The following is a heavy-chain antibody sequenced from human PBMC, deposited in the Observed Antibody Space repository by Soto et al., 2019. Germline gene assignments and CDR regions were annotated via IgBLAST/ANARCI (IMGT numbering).Heavy chain of an antibody. CDR2: MYYSGST. CDR1: GASISSYY. CDR3: ARFEREWLFSTCYYYMDV. V-gene: IGHV4-59*13. Sequence: TSEILSLTCSVSGASISSYYWSWIRQPPGKGLEWIGYMYYSGSTNYNPSLKSRVTISVDTSKNQFSLKLSSVTAADTAVYYCARFEREWLFSTCYYYMDVWGNGTTVTVSS. J-gene: IGHJ6*03. D-gene: IGHD3-3*01.